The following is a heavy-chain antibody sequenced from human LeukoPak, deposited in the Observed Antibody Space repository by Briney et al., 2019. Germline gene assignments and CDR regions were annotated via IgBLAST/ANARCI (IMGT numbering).Heavy chain of an antibody. Sequence: GGSLRLSCVASGITFSNYIMAWVRQAPGKGLEWVSTISGSGSRTYYADSVKGRFTVSRDNSKNTLYLQMNSLRAEDTAVYYCAKGLWDYYGSGTYTRGYWGQGTLVTVSS. CDR3: AKGLWDYYGSGTYTRGY. J-gene: IGHJ4*02. CDR1: GITFSNYI. CDR2: ISGSGSRT. V-gene: IGHV3-23*01. D-gene: IGHD3-10*01.